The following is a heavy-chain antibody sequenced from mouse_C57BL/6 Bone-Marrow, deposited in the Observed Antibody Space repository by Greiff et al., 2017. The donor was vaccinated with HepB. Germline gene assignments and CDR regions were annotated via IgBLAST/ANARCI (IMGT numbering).Heavy chain of an antibody. D-gene: IGHD2-5*01. Sequence: EVQRVESGGGLVKPGGSLKLSCAASGFTFSSYAMSWVRQTPEKRLEWVATISDGGSYTYYPDNVKGRFTISRDNAKNNLYLQMSHLKSEDTAMYYCARDLYSNYDYYAMDYWGQGTSVTVSS. V-gene: IGHV5-4*01. CDR3: ARDLYSNYDYYAMDY. J-gene: IGHJ4*01. CDR2: ISDGGSYT. CDR1: GFTFSSYA.